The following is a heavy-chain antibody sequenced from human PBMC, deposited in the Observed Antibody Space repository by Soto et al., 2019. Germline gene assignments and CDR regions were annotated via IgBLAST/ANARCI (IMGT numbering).Heavy chain of an antibody. CDR1: GGTFSSYT. D-gene: IGHD1-26*01. CDR2: IIPILGIA. V-gene: IGHV1-69*02. Sequence: QVQLVQSGAEVKKPGSSVKVSCKASGGTFSSYTISWVRQAPGQGLEWMGRIIPILGIANYAQKFQGRVTITADKPTSTAYMELSSLRSEDTAVYYCASSRSVGVFDPWGQGTLVTVSS. CDR3: ASSRSVGVFDP. J-gene: IGHJ5*02.